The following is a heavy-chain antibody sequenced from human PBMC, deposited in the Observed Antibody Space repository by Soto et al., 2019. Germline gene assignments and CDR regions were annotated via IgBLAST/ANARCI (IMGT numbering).Heavy chain of an antibody. CDR2: IKSKTDGGTT. D-gene: IGHD5-12*01. CDR1: GFTFSNAW. Sequence: GGSLRLSCAASGFTFSNAWMNWVRQAPGKGLEWVGRIKSKTDGGTTDYAAPVKGRFTISRDDSKNTLYLQMNSLKTEDTAVYYCSTTWIINYYYCMDVWGQGTTVTVSS. CDR3: STTWIINYYYCMDV. J-gene: IGHJ6*02. V-gene: IGHV3-15*07.